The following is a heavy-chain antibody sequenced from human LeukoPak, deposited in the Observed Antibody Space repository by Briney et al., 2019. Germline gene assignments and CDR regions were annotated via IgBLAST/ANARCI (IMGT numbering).Heavy chain of an antibody. V-gene: IGHV3-23*01. J-gene: IGHJ6*03. CDR1: GFTFSSYS. CDR3: AKRRGLELLYYYYMDV. CDR2: ISGSGGST. D-gene: IGHD1-7*01. Sequence: GGSLRLSCAASGFTFSSYSMNWVRQAPGKGLEWVSAISGSGGSTYYADSVKGRFTISRDNSKNTLYLQMNSLRAEDTAVYYCAKRRGLELLYYYYMDVWGKGTTVTVS.